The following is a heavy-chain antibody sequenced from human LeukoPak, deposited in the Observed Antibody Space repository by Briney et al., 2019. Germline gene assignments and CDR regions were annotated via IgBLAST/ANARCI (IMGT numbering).Heavy chain of an antibody. J-gene: IGHJ4*02. D-gene: IGHD6-19*01. CDR3: ARDQGSRRSSGWCYFDY. Sequence: PSGTLSLTCAVSGGSISNSNWWTWVRRPPGKGLVWIGQIYHSGSTNYNPSLKSRVTISIDKSKNQFSLKLSSVTAADTAVYYCARDQGSRRSSGWCYFDYWGQGTLVTVSS. CDR1: GGSISNSNW. V-gene: IGHV4-4*02. CDR2: IYHSGST.